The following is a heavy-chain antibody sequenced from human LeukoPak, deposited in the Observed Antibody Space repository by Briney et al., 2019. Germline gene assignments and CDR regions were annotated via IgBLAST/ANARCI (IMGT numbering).Heavy chain of an antibody. V-gene: IGHV1-18*01. D-gene: IGHD6-19*01. CDR3: ARDLDQWLVYRNWYFDL. CDR2: ISPYNGNT. CDR1: GYSFPSYG. J-gene: IGHJ2*01. Sequence: ASVKVSCKASGYSFPSYGINWVRQAPGQGLGWMGWISPYNGNTNYAQKFQGRVIMTTDTSTSTAYMELRSLRSDDTAVYFCARDLDQWLVYRNWYFDLWGRGTLVTVSS.